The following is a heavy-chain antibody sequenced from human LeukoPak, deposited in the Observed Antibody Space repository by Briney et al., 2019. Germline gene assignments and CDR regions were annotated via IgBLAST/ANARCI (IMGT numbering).Heavy chain of an antibody. CDR3: AKTRMLAFDI. CDR2: ISYDGSNK. Sequence: GGSLRLSCAASGFTFSSYGMHWVRQAPGKGLEWVAVISYDGSNKYYADSVKGRFTISRDNSKNTLYLQMNSLRAEDTAVYYCAKTRMLAFDIWGQGTMVTVSS. V-gene: IGHV3-30*18. D-gene: IGHD2-8*01. J-gene: IGHJ3*02. CDR1: GFTFSSYG.